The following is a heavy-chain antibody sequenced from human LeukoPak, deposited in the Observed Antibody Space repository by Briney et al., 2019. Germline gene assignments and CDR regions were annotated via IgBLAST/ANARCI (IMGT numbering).Heavy chain of an antibody. CDR2: IYYSGST. D-gene: IGHD5-18*01. CDR3: ARALVDIAMVIFDY. V-gene: IGHV4-59*01. CDR1: GGSISSYY. Sequence: SETLSLTCTVSGGSISSYYWSWIRQPPGKGLEWIGYIYYSGSTNYNPSPKSRVTISVDTSKNQFSLKLSSVTAADTAVYYCARALVDIAMVIFDYWGQGTLVTVSS. J-gene: IGHJ4*02.